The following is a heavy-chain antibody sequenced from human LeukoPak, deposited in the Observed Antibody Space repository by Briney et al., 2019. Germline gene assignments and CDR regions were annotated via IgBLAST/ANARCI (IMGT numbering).Heavy chain of an antibody. Sequence: GGSLRLSCAASGFTFSSYSMNWVRQAPGKGLEWVSSISSSSSYRYYADSVKGRFTISRDNAKNSLYLQMNSLRAEDTAVYYCARAFSPSPTFIAVAGDPYWGQGTLVTVSS. D-gene: IGHD6-19*01. V-gene: IGHV3-21*01. CDR1: GFTFSSYS. CDR3: ARAFSPSPTFIAVAGDPY. CDR2: ISSSSSYR. J-gene: IGHJ4*02.